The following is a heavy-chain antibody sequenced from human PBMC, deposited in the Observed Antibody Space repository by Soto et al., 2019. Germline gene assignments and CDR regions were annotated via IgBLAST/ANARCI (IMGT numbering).Heavy chain of an antibody. Sequence: QITLKESGPTLVKPTQTLTLTCTFSGFSLSTSGVGVVWIHQPPGKALEWLGIIYWDDDKRYRQSLKSRLTITKDTSKHHVVLTMTRMDPVDTGTYDCAHNLEACTSVVDLWGQGTLVTVSS. V-gene: IGHV2-5*02. CDR2: IYWDDDK. CDR3: AHNLEACTSVVDL. D-gene: IGHD2-8*01. J-gene: IGHJ5*02. CDR1: GFSLSTSGVG.